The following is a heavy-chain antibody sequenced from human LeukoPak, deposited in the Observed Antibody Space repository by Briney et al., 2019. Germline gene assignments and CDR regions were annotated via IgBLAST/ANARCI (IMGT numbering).Heavy chain of an antibody. CDR2: INHSGST. V-gene: IGHV4-34*01. CDR1: GGSFSGYY. J-gene: IGHJ4*02. D-gene: IGHD6-19*01. CDR3: ATYSSGWPNPADLDY. Sequence: SETLSLTCAVYGGSFSGYYWSWIRQPPGKGLEWIGEINHSGSTNYNPSLKSRVTISVDTSKNQFSLKLSPVTAADTAVYYCATYSSGWPNPADLDYWGQGTLVTVSS.